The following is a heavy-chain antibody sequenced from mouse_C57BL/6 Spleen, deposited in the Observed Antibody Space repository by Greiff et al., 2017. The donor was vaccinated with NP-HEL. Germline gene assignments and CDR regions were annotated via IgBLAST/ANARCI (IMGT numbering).Heavy chain of an antibody. D-gene: IGHD2-4*01. Sequence: QVQLQQPGTELVKPGASVKLSCKASGYTFTSYWMHWVKQGPGQGLEWIGNINPSNGGTKYNEKFKSKATLTVDKSSSTAYMQLSSLTSEDSAVYYCARSGGLRGVFWYFDVWGTGTTVTVSS. J-gene: IGHJ1*03. CDR3: ARSGGLRGVFWYFDV. CDR2: INPSNGGT. V-gene: IGHV1-53*01. CDR1: GYTFTSYW.